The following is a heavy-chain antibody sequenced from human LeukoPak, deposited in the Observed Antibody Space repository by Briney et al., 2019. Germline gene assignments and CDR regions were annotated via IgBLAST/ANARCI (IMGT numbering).Heavy chain of an antibody. CDR1: GGSGGSGSYY. CDR2: MYHTGRT. D-gene: IGHD5-18*01. J-gene: IGHJ5*02. V-gene: IGHV4-61*01. Sequence: SETLSLTCTVSGGSGGSGSYYWSWIRQPPGKGLEWVGYMYHTGRTNYNPSLKSRVTISVDTSKNQFSLKLTSVTAADTAVYFCAREIDVDTTLVDDNWFDPWGQGTLVTVSS. CDR3: AREIDVDTTLVDDNWFDP.